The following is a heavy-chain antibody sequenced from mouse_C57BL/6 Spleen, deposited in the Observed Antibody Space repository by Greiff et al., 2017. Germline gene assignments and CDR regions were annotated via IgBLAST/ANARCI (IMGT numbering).Heavy chain of an antibody. D-gene: IGHD1-1*01. CDR2: IRSKSNNYAT. CDR3: VRGYYGSSYGAMDY. J-gene: IGHJ4*01. Sequence: EVKVEESGGGLVQPKGSLKLSCAASGFSFNTYAMNWVRQAPGKGLEWVARIRSKSNNYATYYADSVKDRFTISRDDSESMLYLQMNNLKTEDTAMYCCVRGYYGSSYGAMDYWGQGTSVTVSS. CDR1: GFSFNTYA. V-gene: IGHV10-1*01.